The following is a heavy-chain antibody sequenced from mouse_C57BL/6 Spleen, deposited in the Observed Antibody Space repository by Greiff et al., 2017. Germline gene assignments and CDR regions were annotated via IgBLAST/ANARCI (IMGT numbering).Heavy chain of an antibody. J-gene: IGHJ3*01. CDR1: GYTFTSYW. CDR2: INPRSGYT. D-gene: IGHD1-1*01. V-gene: IGHV1-7*01. CDR3: ARSCLLLRAWFAY. Sequence: VKLMESGAELAKPGASVKLSCKASGYTFTSYWMHWVKQRPGQGLEWIGYINPRSGYTKYNQKFKDKATLTADKSSSTAYMQLSSLTYEDSAVYYCARSCLLLRAWFAYWGQGTLVTVSA.